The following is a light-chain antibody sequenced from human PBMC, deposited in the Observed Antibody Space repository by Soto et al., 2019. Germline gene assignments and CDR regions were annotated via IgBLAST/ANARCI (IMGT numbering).Light chain of an antibody. CDR3: QQYGTSPLT. V-gene: IGKV3-20*01. Sequence: EIVLTQSPGTLSLSPGERATLSCRASQSVGNTYLAWYQQKPGQAPKLLIYGVSSRATGIRDRFSGSGSGTDLTLTISRLEPEDFAVYYCQQYGTSPLTFGPGTKVDI. J-gene: IGKJ3*01. CDR2: GVS. CDR1: QSVGNTY.